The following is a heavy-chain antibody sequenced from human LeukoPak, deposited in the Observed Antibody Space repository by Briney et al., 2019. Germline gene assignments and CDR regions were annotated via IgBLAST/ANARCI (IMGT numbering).Heavy chain of an antibody. J-gene: IGHJ4*02. Sequence: GGSLRLSCAASEFTFTNYAMRWFRQAPGKGLVWVSRINSDGSSTNYADSVKGRFTISRDNARNTVYLQMNSLRDEDTAVYYCAREAYWYDSRGYYEGGGFDHWGQGTLVTVSS. CDR1: EFTFTNYA. D-gene: IGHD3-22*01. CDR2: INSDGSST. CDR3: AREAYWYDSRGYYEGGGFDH. V-gene: IGHV3-74*01.